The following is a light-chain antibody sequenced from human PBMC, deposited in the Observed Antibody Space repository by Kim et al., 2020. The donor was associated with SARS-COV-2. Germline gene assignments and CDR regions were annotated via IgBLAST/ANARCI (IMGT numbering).Light chain of an antibody. CDR3: YSYTGSITRV. CDR1: RSDVGGYNY. J-gene: IGLJ1*01. CDR2: DVS. V-gene: IGLV2-14*03. Sequence: QSALTQPASVSGSPGQSITISCTGTRSDVGGYNYVSWYQQHPGKAPKLMIYDVSSRPSGVSNRFSDSKSGNTASLTISGLQAEDEADYYCYSYTGSITRVFGTGTKVTVL.